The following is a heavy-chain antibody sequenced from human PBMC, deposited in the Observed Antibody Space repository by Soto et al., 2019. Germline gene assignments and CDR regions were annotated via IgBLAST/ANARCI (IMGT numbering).Heavy chain of an antibody. J-gene: IGHJ6*02. CDR3: AGWRYKYYHDGMDV. CDR1: GYTFTSYG. V-gene: IGHV1-18*01. Sequence: ASVKVACKASGYTFTSYGISWVRQAPGQGLEWMGWISAYNGNTNYAQKLQGRVTMTTDTSTSTAYMELRSLRSDDTAVYYCAGWRYKYYHDGMDVWGQGTTVSVSS. CDR2: ISAYNGNT. D-gene: IGHD1-1*01.